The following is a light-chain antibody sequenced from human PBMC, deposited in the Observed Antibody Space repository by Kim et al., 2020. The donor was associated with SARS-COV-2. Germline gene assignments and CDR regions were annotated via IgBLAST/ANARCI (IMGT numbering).Light chain of an antibody. CDR1: QGISNF. V-gene: IGKV1-27*01. CDR2: GAT. Sequence: PSVGDAVTITSRASQGISNFLAWYQQKPGEPPKLLIYGATTLQLGVSTRFSGSGSGTDFTLTISDLQPEDVATYYCQKYDTAPWTFGHGTKVDIK. CDR3: QKYDTAPWT. J-gene: IGKJ1*01.